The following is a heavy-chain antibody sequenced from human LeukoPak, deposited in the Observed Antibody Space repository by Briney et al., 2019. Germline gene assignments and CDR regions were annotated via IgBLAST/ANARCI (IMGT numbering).Heavy chain of an antibody. CDR2: IYYSGST. CDR3: ARVSRDGYNFMFDY. V-gene: IGHV4-31*03. Sequence: LQTLSLTCTVSGGSISSGGYYWSWIRQHPGKGLEWIGYIYYSGSTYYNPSLKSRVTISVDTSKNQFSLKLSSVTAADTAVYYCARVSRDGYNFMFDYWGQGTLVTVSS. CDR1: GGSISSGGYY. D-gene: IGHD5-24*01. J-gene: IGHJ4*02.